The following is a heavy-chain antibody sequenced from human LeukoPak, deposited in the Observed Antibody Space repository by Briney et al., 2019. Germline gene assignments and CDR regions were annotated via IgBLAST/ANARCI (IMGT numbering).Heavy chain of an antibody. D-gene: IGHD4-17*01. CDR2: IRRVPTDL. J-gene: IGHJ3*01. CDR1: GLTFSDTN. CDR3: ARRARDFGDSHAFDV. Sequence: GESLRLSCVASGLTFSDTNLAWIRQAPGKGLEWISYIRRVPTDLYYADSVKGRFTITRDDAKNSLYLQMNSLRAEDTANYYCARRARDFGDSHAFDVWGQGTMVTVSS. V-gene: IGHV3-11*01.